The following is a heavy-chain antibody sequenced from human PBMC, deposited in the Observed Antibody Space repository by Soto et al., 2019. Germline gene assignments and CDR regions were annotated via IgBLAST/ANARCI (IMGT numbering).Heavy chain of an antibody. D-gene: IGHD3-9*01. CDR3: ARTSYDILTGRLDAFDI. J-gene: IGHJ3*02. CDR2: ISHGGNT. CDR1: GGSINNGGYS. Sequence: PSETLSLTCAVSGGSINNGGYSWSWLRHPPGKGLEWIGYISHGGNTYYNPSLRSRVIMSIDKSKNHFSLGLKSVTAADTATYYCARTSYDILTGRLDAFDIWGQGTMVTVSS. V-gene: IGHV4-30-2*01.